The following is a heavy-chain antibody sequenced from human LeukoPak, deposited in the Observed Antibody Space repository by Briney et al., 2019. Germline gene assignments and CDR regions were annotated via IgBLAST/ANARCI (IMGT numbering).Heavy chain of an antibody. J-gene: IGHJ4*02. Sequence: GGSLRLSCAASGFTFSSYGMHWVRQAPGKGLEWVAVIWYDGSNKYYADSVKGRFTISRDNAKKSLFLQMNSLRAEDTAVYYCASSFSDDFWSGHFWGQGTLVTVSS. V-gene: IGHV3-33*08. CDR1: GFTFSSYG. CDR2: IWYDGSNK. CDR3: ASSFSDDFWSGHF. D-gene: IGHD3-3*01.